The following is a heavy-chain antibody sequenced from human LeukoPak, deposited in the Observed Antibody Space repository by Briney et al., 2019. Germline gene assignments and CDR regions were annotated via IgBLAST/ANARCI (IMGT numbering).Heavy chain of an antibody. CDR2: IIPIFGTA. CDR1: GGTFSSYA. V-gene: IGHV1-69*13. J-gene: IGHJ6*03. D-gene: IGHD6-13*01. CDR3: ARIQYSSSSQGYYMDV. Sequence: ASVKVSCKASGGTFSSYAISWVRQAPGQGLEWMGGIIPIFGTANYAQKFQGRVTITADESTSTAYMELSSLRSEDTAVYYCARIQYSSSSQGYYMDVWGKGTTATVSS.